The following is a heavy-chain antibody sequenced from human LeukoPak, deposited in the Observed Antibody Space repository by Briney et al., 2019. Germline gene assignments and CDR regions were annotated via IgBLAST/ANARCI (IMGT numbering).Heavy chain of an antibody. CDR3: ARAPQWLVRVERGNWFDP. D-gene: IGHD6-19*01. CDR2: IIPNTGGT. V-gene: IGHV1-2*04. J-gene: IGHJ5*02. Sequence: ASVKVSCKASGYTITDYYLHWVRQAPGQGLEWMGWIIPNTGGTNYAQKFQDWVTMSSDTSISTAYMELSSLRSDDTAVYYCARAPQWLVRVERGNWFDPWGQGTLVTVSS. CDR1: GYTITDYY.